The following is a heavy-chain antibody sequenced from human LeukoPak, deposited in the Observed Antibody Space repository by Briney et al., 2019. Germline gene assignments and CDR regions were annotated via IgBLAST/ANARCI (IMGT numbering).Heavy chain of an antibody. D-gene: IGHD3-10*01. V-gene: IGHV2-5*01. CDR1: GFSLSTSGVG. J-gene: IGHJ3*02. CDR2: IYWNDDK. Sequence: SGPTLVKPTQTLTLTCTFSGFSLSTSGVGVAWIRQPPGKALEWLALIYWNDDKRYSPSLKSRLTITKDTSKNQVVLTMTNMDPVDTATYYCAHTLFVWFGDAFDIWGQGTMVTVSS. CDR3: AHTLFVWFGDAFDI.